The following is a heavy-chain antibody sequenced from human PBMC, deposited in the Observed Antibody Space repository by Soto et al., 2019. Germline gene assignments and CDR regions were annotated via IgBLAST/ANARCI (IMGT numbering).Heavy chain of an antibody. Sequence: QVQLQESGPGLVKPSQTLSLTCTVSGGSISSGGYYWSWIRQHPGKGLEWIGYIYYSGSTYYNPSLKSPVTISVDTYKNTFSLKLSSVTAADTAVYYCARVAAKSTMVRGVIIVNWFDPWGQGTLVTVSS. CDR2: IYYSGST. CDR1: GGSISSGGYY. D-gene: IGHD3-10*01. J-gene: IGHJ5*02. V-gene: IGHV4-31*01. CDR3: ARVAAKSTMVRGVIIVNWFDP.